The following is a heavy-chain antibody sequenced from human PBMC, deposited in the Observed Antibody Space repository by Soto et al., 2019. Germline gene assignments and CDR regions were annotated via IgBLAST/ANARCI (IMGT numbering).Heavy chain of an antibody. V-gene: IGHV3-48*01. CDR3: ARDLNYGLFDY. Sequence: EVQLVEFGGGLVQPGGSLRLACAASGFTLSSYSMNWVRQAPGKGLEWVSYISSSSSTIYYADSVKGRFTISRDNAKNSLYLQMNSLRAEDTAVYYCARDLNYGLFDYWAQGTLVTVSS. CDR1: GFTLSSYS. J-gene: IGHJ4*02. CDR2: ISSSSSTI. D-gene: IGHD4-17*01.